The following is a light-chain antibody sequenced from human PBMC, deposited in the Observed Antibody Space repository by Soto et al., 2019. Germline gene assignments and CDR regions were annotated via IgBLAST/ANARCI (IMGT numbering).Light chain of an antibody. J-gene: IGLJ1*01. CDR1: SSDVGTYNY. V-gene: IGLV2-8*01. CDR2: EVS. Sequence: QSVLTQPASVSGSPGQSITISCTGTSSDVGTYNYVSWYQQHPGKAPKLMIYEVSKRPSGVPDRFSGSKSGNTASLTVSGLQAEDEADYYCSSYGGSNNYVFGTGTKVTVL. CDR3: SSYGGSNNYV.